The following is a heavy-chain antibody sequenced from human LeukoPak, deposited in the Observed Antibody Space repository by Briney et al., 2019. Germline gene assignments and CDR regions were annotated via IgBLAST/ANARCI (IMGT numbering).Heavy chain of an antibody. J-gene: IGHJ5*02. CDR1: GGSISSSSYY. CDR3: ARGTPLEWELLSASANWFDP. CDR2: IYYSGST. V-gene: IGHV4-39*07. Sequence: PSETLSLTCTVSGGSISSSSYYWGWIRQPPGKGLDWIGGIYYSGSTYYNPSLKSRVTISVDTSKNQFSLKLSSVTAADTAVYYCARGTPLEWELLSASANWFDPWGQGTLVTVSS. D-gene: IGHD1-26*01.